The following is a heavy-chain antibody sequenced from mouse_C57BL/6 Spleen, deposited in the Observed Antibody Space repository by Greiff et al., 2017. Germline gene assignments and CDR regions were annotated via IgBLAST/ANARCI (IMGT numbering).Heavy chain of an antibody. J-gene: IGHJ1*03. CDR3: APRSVIYFDV. CDR2: IDPSDSYT. V-gene: IGHV1-50*01. CDR1: GYTFTSYW. Sequence: QVQLQQSGAELVKPGASVKLSCKASGYTFTSYWMQWVKQRPGQGLEWIGEIDPSDSYTNYNQKFKGKATLTVDTSSSTAYMQLSSLTSEDSAVYYCAPRSVIYFDVWGTGTTVTVSS.